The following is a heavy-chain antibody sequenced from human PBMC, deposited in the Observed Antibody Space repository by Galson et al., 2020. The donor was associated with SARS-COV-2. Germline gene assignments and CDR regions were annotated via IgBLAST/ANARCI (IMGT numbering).Heavy chain of an antibody. CDR2: IYHSGST. D-gene: IGHD2-15*01. J-gene: IGHJ6*02. V-gene: IGHV4-4*02. CDR1: GGSISSSNW. CDR3: ARGGVVVADYYYYGMDV. Sequence: SETLSLTCAVSGGSISSSNWWSWLRQPPGKGLEWIGEIYHSGSTNYNPSLKSRVTISVDKSKNQFSLKLSSVTAADTAVYYCARGGVVVADYYYYGMDVWGQGTTVTVSS.